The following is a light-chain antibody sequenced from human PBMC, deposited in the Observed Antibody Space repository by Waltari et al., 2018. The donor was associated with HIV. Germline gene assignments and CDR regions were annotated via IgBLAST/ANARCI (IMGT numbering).Light chain of an antibody. Sequence: QVVVTQEPSLSVSPGGTVPVTCAPLPGTVSRNHYTHWFQLKPGQAPRTLLYDTEKRHPWTPGRFAGSLIGGRAALMLAGALPDDEADYYCLLSYFGVRVFGGGTKLTV. V-gene: IGLV7-46*01. J-gene: IGLJ3*02. CDR2: DTE. CDR1: PGTVSRNHY. CDR3: LLSYFGVRV.